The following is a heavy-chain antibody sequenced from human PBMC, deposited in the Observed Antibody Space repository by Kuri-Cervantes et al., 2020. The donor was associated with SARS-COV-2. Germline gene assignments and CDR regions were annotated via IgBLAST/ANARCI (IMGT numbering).Heavy chain of an antibody. Sequence: ASVKVSCKASGYTFTSYDINWVRQATGQGLEWMGWMNPNSGNTGYAQKFQGRVTMTEDTSTDTAYMELSSLRSEDTAVYYCATAPAHCSSTSCYNWFDPWGQGTLVTVSS. V-gene: IGHV1-8*01. J-gene: IGHJ5*02. CDR3: ATAPAHCSSTSCYNWFDP. CDR2: MNPNSGNT. CDR1: GYTFTSYD. D-gene: IGHD2-2*01.